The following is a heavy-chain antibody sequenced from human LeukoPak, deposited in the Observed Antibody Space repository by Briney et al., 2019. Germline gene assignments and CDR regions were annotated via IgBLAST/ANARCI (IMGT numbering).Heavy chain of an antibody. CDR3: ARDYYDSSGYSNYYYYYYMDV. CDR1: GGSFSGYY. Sequence: SETLSLTCAVYGGSFSGYYWSWIRQPPGKGLEWIGEINHSGSTNYNPSLKSRVTISVDTSKNQFSLKLSSVTAADTAVYYCARDYYDSSGYSNYYYYYYMDVWGKGTTVTVSS. J-gene: IGHJ6*03. V-gene: IGHV4-34*01. CDR2: INHSGST. D-gene: IGHD3-22*01.